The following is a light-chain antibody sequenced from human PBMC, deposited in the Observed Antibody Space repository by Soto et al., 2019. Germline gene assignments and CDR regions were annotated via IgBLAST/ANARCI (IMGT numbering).Light chain of an antibody. Sequence: RMTNSPSSLSASVGDRVTLICRASQSIRNDLAWYQQKPGKAPRLLVYGASSLAPGVPSRFSGRGSGTDFALTISGLQPEDFAPYYCPQAVDHPYTFAQRTKADI. CDR1: QSIRND. CDR3: PQAVDHPYT. CDR2: GAS. V-gene: IGKV1-6*02. J-gene: IGKJ2*01.